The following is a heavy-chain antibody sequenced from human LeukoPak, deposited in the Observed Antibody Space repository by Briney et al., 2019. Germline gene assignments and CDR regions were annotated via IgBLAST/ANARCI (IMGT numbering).Heavy chain of an antibody. CDR2: ISAYNGNT. D-gene: IGHD2-2*01. CDR3: ARDFPRYCSSTSCHEYFQH. CDR1: GYTFTSYG. V-gene: IGHV1-18*01. Sequence: ASVKVSCKASGYTFTSYGISWVRQAPGQGLEWMGWISAYNGNTNYAQKLQGRVTMTTDTSTSTAYMELRSLRSDDTAVYYCARDFPRYCSSTSCHEYFQHWGQGTLVTVSS. J-gene: IGHJ1*01.